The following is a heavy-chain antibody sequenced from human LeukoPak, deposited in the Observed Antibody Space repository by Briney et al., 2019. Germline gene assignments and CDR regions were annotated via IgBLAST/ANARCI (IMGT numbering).Heavy chain of an antibody. CDR1: GFTFDDYV. CDR2: ITWNSDTI. J-gene: IGHJ5*02. CDR3: AKDLEAVLLWFGDSTRGFDP. V-gene: IGHV3-9*01. D-gene: IGHD3-10*01. Sequence: GGSLRLSCAASGFTFDDYVMHWVRQAPGKGLEWVSGITWNSDTIAYADSVKGRFTISRDNAKNSLYLEMNSLRAEDTAVYYCAKDLEAVLLWFGDSTRGFDPWGQGTLVTVSS.